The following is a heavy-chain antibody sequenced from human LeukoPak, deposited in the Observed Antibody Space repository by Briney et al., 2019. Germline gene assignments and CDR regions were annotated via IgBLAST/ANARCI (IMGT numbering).Heavy chain of an antibody. CDR3: ARRGEAAVAGTGGFDY. J-gene: IGHJ4*02. Sequence: PSETLSLXCTVSGGSISSSSYYWGWIRQPPEKGLECIGSIYYSGITYYNPSLKSRVTISVDTSKNQFSLKLSSVTAADTAVYYCARRGEAAVAGTGGFDYWGQGTLVTVSS. D-gene: IGHD6-19*01. V-gene: IGHV4-39*01. CDR2: IYYSGIT. CDR1: GGSISSSSYY.